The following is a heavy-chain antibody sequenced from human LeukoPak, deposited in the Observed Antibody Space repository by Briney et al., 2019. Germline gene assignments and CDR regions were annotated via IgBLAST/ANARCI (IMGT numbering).Heavy chain of an antibody. Sequence: SETLSLTCTASGSSLSPFHWTWFRQPAGQRLEWIRLIAFTGKATLNPSRRSRVAMSVELANSQLFLKLASMTAADTAMYYCARKDGDYGGQGTLVSVS. V-gene: IGHV4-4*07. J-gene: IGHJ4*02. CDR3: ARKDGDY. CDR1: GSSLSPFH. CDR2: IAFTGKA.